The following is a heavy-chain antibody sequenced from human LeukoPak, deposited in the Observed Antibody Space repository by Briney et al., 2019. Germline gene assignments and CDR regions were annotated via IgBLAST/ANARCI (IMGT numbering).Heavy chain of an antibody. CDR2: MNPDGSHI. J-gene: IGHJ4*02. V-gene: IGHV3-7*01. D-gene: IGHD2-15*01. CDR3: ARDLVTTIVVPYDF. CDR1: GFTFSSYW. Sequence: GGSLRLSCAASGFTFSSYWMSWVRQVPGKGLEWLANMNPDGSHIYYEDSVKGRFTISRDNAKNSLYLQLDSLRAEDTAVYYCARDLVTTIVVPYDFWGQGTLVSVSS.